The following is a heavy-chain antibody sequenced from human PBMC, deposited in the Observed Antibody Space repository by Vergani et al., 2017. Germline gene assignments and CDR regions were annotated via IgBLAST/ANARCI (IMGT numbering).Heavy chain of an antibody. CDR3: ARSIVSLNPPDYFDN. D-gene: IGHD1-14*01. J-gene: IGHJ4*02. CDR1: GGSLSGYY. Sequence: QVQLQESGPGLVRPSETLSLTCTVSGGSLSGYYWNWIRQTPGEGLEWIGYVEDSGYLNYNPSLKTRVSMSSDTSNNQFSLLLSSVTVAETAVYYCARSIVSLNPPDYFDNWGQGTLVTVSS. V-gene: IGHV4-59*01. CDR2: VEDSGYL.